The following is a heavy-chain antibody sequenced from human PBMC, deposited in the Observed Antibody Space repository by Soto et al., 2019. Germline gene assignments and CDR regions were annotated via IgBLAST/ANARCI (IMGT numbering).Heavy chain of an antibody. CDR3: ARDPSYYGMDV. CDR1: GYTFTSYA. CDR2: INAGNGNT. V-gene: IGHV1-3*01. Sequence: SAMVSSRASGYTFTSYAMHWVRQAPGQRLEWMGWINAGNGNTKYSQKFQGRVTITRDTSASTAYMELSSLRSEDTAVYYCARDPSYYGMDVWGQGTTVTVSS. J-gene: IGHJ6*02.